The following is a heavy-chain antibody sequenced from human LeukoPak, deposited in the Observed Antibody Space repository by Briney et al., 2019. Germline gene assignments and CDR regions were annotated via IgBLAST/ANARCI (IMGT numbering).Heavy chain of an antibody. CDR1: GFSFSTSG. J-gene: IGHJ4*02. Sequence: PGGSLRLSFAASGFSFSTSGMHWIRQAPGRGLEWVAFIQSGGGNEYYADSVKGRFTISRDNSKNTVHLQMNSLRAEDTAMYYCVRDGAHWDLDYWGQGTLVTVSS. CDR2: IQSGGGNE. V-gene: IGHV3-30*02. CDR3: VRDGAHWDLDY. D-gene: IGHD7-27*01.